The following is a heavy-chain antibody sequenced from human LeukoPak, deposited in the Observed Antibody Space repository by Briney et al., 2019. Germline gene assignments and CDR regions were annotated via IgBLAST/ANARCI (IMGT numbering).Heavy chain of an antibody. CDR3: AKSPFTRYYYGSGSAGDY. CDR1: GFTFSSYG. Sequence: GGSLRLSCAASGFTFSSYGMSWVRQAPGKGLEWVSAISGSGGSTYYADSVKGRFTISRDNSKNTLYLQMNSLRAEDTAVYYCAKSPFTRYYYGSGSAGDYWGQGTLVTVSS. V-gene: IGHV3-23*01. J-gene: IGHJ4*02. D-gene: IGHD3-10*01. CDR2: ISGSGGST.